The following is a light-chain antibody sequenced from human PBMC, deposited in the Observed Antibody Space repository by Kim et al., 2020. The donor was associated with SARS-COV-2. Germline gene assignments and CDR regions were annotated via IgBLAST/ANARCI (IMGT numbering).Light chain of an antibody. Sequence: PGQTARITCAGDALPKQYVYWYQQKPGQAPVVVIYDDTERPSGIPERFSGSTSGTTVTLTISGVQAEDEADYYCQSADSSGTYYAFGTGTKVTVL. CDR1: ALPKQY. CDR2: DDT. CDR3: QSADSSGTYYA. J-gene: IGLJ1*01. V-gene: IGLV3-25*03.